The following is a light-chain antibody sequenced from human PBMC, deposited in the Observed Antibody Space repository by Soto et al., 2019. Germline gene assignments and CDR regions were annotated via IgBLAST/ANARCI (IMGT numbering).Light chain of an antibody. J-gene: IGLJ1*01. CDR2: RDN. V-gene: IGLV1-44*01. CDR1: RSNIGSNT. Sequence: QSALTQPPSVSGTPGQRVTVSCSGGRSNIGSNTVHWYQQLPGAAPKLLIYRDNQRPSGVPDRFAASKSGTSASLAISGLQSEDEGDYYCAAWDESQNVLYVFGNGTKVTVL. CDR3: AAWDESQNVLYV.